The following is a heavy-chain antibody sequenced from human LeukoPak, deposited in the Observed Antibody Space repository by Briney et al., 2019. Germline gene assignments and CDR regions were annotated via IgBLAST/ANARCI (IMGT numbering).Heavy chain of an antibody. CDR1: GFTFSSYG. CDR2: ISYDGSNK. Sequence: GGSLRLSCAASGFTFSSYGMHWVRQALGKGLEWVAVISYDGSNKYYADSVKGRFTISRDNSKNTLYLQMNSLRAEDTAVYYCAKDYTYYYDSSGYYPPEFDYWGQGTLVTVSS. CDR3: AKDYTYYYDSSGYYPPEFDY. J-gene: IGHJ4*02. D-gene: IGHD3-22*01. V-gene: IGHV3-30*18.